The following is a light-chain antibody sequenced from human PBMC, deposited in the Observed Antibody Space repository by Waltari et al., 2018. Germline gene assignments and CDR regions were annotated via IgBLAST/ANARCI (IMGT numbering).Light chain of an antibody. CDR3: CSYAGIFTYV. Sequence: QSALTQPRPVSGSPGQSVTISCTRTSSHVGGSNYYSWYQQHPGKAPKVMIYDVKQRPSGVPARFSGSKSGNTSSLTISGLQAEDVADYSCCSYAGIFTYVFGTGTKVTVL. V-gene: IGLV2-11*01. CDR2: DVK. J-gene: IGLJ1*01. CDR1: SSHVGGSNY.